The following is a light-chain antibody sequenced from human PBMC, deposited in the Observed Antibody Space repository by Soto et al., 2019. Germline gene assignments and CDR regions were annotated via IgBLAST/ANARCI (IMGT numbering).Light chain of an antibody. CDR1: QSVLYSANNKNY. CDR3: QQYYSVTWT. Sequence: DIVMTQSPDSLAVSLGERATINCKSSQSVLYSANNKNYLAWYQQKPGQPPKLLIYWASTRESGVPDRFSGSGSGKDFTLTISSLQAEDGAVYYCQQYYSVTWTFGQGTKVEIK. CDR2: WAS. J-gene: IGKJ1*01. V-gene: IGKV4-1*01.